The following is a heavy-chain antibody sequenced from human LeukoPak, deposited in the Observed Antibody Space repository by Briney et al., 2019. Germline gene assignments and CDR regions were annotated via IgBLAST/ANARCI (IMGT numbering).Heavy chain of an antibody. J-gene: IGHJ4*02. CDR1: GFTFRSYS. CDR3: ARVPGDMVRGVIISGYYFDY. CDR2: ISSSSSYI. D-gene: IGHD3-10*01. Sequence: GGSLRLSCAASGFTFRSYSMNWVRQAPGKGLEWLSSISSSSSYIYYADSVKGRFTISRDNAKNSLYLQLNSLRAEDTAVYYCARVPGDMVRGVIISGYYFDYWGQGTLVTVSS. V-gene: IGHV3-21*01.